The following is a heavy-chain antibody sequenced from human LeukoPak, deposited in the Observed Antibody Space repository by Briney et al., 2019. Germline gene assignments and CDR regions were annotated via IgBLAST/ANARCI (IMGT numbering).Heavy chain of an antibody. Sequence: GGSLRLSCAASGFTFSSYSMNWVRQAPGKGLEWVSHITASGTAMFYADSVKGRFTISRDNAKNSLYLQMNSQRDEDTAVYYCASSGSYRFDYWGQGTLVTVSS. D-gene: IGHD1-26*01. CDR3: ASSGSYRFDY. CDR1: GFTFSSYS. CDR2: ITASGTAM. J-gene: IGHJ4*02. V-gene: IGHV3-48*02.